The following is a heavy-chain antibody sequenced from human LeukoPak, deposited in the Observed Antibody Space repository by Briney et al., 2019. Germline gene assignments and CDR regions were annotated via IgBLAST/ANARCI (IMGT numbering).Heavy chain of an antibody. Sequence: SETLSLPCTVSGGSISSYYWSWVRQPAGKGLEWIGRIYTSGSTNYNPSLKSRVTMSVDTSKNQFSLKLSSVTAADTAVYYCARETLLDYGGNSDAFDIWGQGTMVTVSS. D-gene: IGHD4-23*01. CDR1: GGSISSYY. V-gene: IGHV4-4*07. CDR2: IYTSGST. CDR3: ARETLLDYGGNSDAFDI. J-gene: IGHJ3*02.